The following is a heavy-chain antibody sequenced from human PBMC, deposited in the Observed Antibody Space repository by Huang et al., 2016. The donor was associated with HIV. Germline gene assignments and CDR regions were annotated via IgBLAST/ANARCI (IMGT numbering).Heavy chain of an antibody. D-gene: IGHD6-13*01. Sequence: QVQLHQWGAGLLRPSETLSLTCAVYGGSFSDFFWSWIRQSPGKGLEWIGEINHRGQRNYNPSLKSRVTIAVDPSKKQFSLKLKSVTAADTSIYYCARGRGSSWSLFDNWGQGSLITVLS. V-gene: IGHV4-34*01. J-gene: IGHJ4*02. CDR2: INHRGQR. CDR3: ARGRGSSWSLFDN. CDR1: GGSFSDFF.